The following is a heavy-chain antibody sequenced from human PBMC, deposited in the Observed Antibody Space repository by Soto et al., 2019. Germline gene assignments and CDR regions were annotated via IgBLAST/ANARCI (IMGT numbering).Heavy chain of an antibody. CDR3: ARARVAARPDYYYYYMDV. Sequence: GESLKISCKGSGYSFTSYWIGWVHQMPGKGLEWMGIIYPGDSDTRYSPSFQGQVTISADKSISTAYLQWSSLKASDTAMYYCARARVAARPDYYYYYMDVWGKGTTVTVSS. V-gene: IGHV5-51*07. J-gene: IGHJ6*03. CDR2: IYPGDSDT. D-gene: IGHD6-6*01. CDR1: GYSFTSYW.